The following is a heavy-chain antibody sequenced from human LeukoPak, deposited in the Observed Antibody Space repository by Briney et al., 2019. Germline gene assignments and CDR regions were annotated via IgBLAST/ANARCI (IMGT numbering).Heavy chain of an antibody. Sequence: SGGSLRLSCAASGFTFSTYGMHWVRQGPGKGLEWVAFIRFDGSIQYYADSVKGRFTISRDNSKNKLYLQMNSLRAEDTAVYHCAKEGWSVPWGQGTLVTVSS. CDR1: GFTFSTYG. CDR3: AKEGWSVP. J-gene: IGHJ5*02. CDR2: IRFDGSIQ. V-gene: IGHV3-30*02.